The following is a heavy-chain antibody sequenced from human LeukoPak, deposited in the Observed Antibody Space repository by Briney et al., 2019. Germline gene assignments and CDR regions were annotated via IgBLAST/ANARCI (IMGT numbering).Heavy chain of an antibody. CDR2: IYTSGST. CDR3: ARGRGYYDYVWGSYRHNYFDY. CDR1: GGSISSYY. Sequence: PSETLSLTCTVSGGSISSYYWSWIRQPAGKGLEWIGRIYTSGSTNYNPSLKSRVTMSVDTSKNQFSLKLSSVTAADTAVYYCARGRGYYDYVWGSYRHNYFDYWGQGTLVTVSS. J-gene: IGHJ4*02. D-gene: IGHD3-16*02. V-gene: IGHV4-4*07.